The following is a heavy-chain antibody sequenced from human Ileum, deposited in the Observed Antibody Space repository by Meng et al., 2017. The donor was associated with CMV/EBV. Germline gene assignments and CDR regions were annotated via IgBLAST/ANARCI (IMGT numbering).Heavy chain of an antibody. CDR1: GFSFSDYY. CDR3: ARASSVGAPFDS. J-gene: IGHJ4*02. V-gene: IGHV3-11*04. D-gene: IGHD3-16*01. Sequence: SAASGFSFSDYYMNWIRQAPGKGLEWLSYISGSGRTMLSADSVRGRFTISRDNAKNSLYLQINSLRAEDTGIYYCARASSVGAPFDSWGQGTLVTVSS. CDR2: ISGSGRTM.